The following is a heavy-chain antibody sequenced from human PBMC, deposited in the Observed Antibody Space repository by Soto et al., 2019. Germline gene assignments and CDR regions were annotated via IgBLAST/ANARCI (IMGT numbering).Heavy chain of an antibody. CDR3: ATEVARPPYYFAY. V-gene: IGHV1-69*02. Sequence: GASVKVSCKASGGTFSSYTISWVRQAPGQGLEWMGRIIPILGIANYAQKFQGRVTITADKSTSTAYMELSSLRSEDTAVYYRATEVARPPYYFAYWGQGTLVTVSS. J-gene: IGHJ4*02. CDR2: IIPILGIA. CDR1: GGTFSSYT. D-gene: IGHD2-15*01.